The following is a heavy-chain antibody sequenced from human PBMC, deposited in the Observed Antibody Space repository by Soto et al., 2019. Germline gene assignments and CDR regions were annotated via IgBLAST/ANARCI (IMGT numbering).Heavy chain of an antibody. CDR2: IYYSGST. CDR1: GGSINSSSYY. V-gene: IGHV4-31*03. J-gene: IGHJ4*01. D-gene: IGHD3-10*01. Sequence: PSETLSLTCTVSGGSINSSSYYWSWIRQHPGKGLEWIGYIYYSGSTYYNPSLKSRVTISVDRSRTQFSLQLSSVTAADTAVYYCARSRGSGIYSYLSLDYWGHGTLVTVSS. CDR3: ARSRGSGIYSYLSLDY.